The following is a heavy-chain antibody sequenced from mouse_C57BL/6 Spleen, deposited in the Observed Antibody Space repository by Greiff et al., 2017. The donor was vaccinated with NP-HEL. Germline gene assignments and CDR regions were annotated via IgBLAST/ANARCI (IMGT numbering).Heavy chain of an antibody. Sequence: QVQLQQSGPGLVAPSQSLSITCTVSGFSLTSYAISWVRQPPGKGLEWLGVIWTGGGTNYNSALKSRLSISKDNSKSQVFSKMNSLQTDDTARYYCAQGSSWAMDYRGQGTSVTVSS. CDR1: GFSLTSYA. CDR3: AQGSSWAMDY. V-gene: IGHV2-9-1*01. CDR2: IWTGGGT. D-gene: IGHD1-1*01. J-gene: IGHJ4*01.